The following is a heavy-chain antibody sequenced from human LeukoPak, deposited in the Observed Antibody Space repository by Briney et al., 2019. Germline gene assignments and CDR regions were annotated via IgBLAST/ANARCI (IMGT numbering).Heavy chain of an antibody. CDR1: GFPFISYS. D-gene: IGHD6-19*01. Sequence: GGSLGLSCAASGFPFISYSMNGVGQPPGKGRRWVSSISSSSSYIYYADSVKGRFTISRGNAKNSLYLQMNSLRAEDTAVYYCARDRDRIAVAGTAFDIWGQGTMVTVSS. CDR3: ARDRDRIAVAGTAFDI. J-gene: IGHJ3*02. CDR2: ISSSSSYI. V-gene: IGHV3-21*01.